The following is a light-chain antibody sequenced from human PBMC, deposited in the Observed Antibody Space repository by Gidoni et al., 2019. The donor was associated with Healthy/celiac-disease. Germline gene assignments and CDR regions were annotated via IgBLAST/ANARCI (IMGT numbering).Light chain of an antibody. CDR1: QRVSSSY. V-gene: IGKV3-20*01. CDR2: GAS. J-gene: IGKJ2*01. CDR3: QQYGST. Sequence: EIVLTQSPGTLSLSPGERATRYCRASQRVSSSYLAWYKQKPGQAPRLLFYGASSRATGIPDRFSGSGSGTDFTLTISRLESEDFAVYYCQQYGSTFGQGTKLEIK.